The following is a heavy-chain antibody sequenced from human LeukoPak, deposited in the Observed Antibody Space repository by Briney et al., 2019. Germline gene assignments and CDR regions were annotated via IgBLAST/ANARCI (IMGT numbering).Heavy chain of an antibody. Sequence: GGSLRLSCAASGFTFSSYSMNWVRQAPGKGLEWVSSISSSSSYIYYADSVKGRFTISRDNAKNSLYLQMNSLGAEDTAVYYRASDIVGATRWGQGTLVTVSS. V-gene: IGHV3-21*01. D-gene: IGHD1-26*01. CDR2: ISSSSSYI. J-gene: IGHJ4*02. CDR1: GFTFSSYS. CDR3: ASDIVGATR.